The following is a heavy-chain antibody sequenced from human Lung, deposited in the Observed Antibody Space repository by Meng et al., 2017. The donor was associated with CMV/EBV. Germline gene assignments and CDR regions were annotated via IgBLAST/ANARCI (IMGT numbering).Heavy chain of an antibody. CDR1: GGTFNMYA. J-gene: IGHJ4*02. Sequence: XVSCXASGGTFNMYAVSWVRQAPGQGLEWVGGIIPIFGTPNYPQKFQGRVTISTDESTHTVYMALSSLTSEDTAVYYCTRDRRGRSNWEYYFDYWGQGXLVTVSS. CDR3: TRDRRGRSNWEYYFDY. CDR2: IIPIFGTP. D-gene: IGHD7-27*01. V-gene: IGHV1-69*05.